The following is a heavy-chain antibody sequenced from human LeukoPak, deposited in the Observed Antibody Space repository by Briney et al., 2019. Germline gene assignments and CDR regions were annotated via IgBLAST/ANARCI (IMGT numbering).Heavy chain of an antibody. V-gene: IGHV3-23*01. CDR2: VTGSGDTT. CDR1: GFIFSSYA. CDR3: AKDVSGSYLFQD. D-gene: IGHD6-6*01. Sequence: GGSLRLSCAASGFIFSSYAMNWVRQAPGKGLEWVSTVTGSGDTTYYADFVKGRFTISRDNSRNTLYLQMNSLRAEDTAVYYCAKDVSGSYLFQDWGQGTLVTVSS. J-gene: IGHJ1*01.